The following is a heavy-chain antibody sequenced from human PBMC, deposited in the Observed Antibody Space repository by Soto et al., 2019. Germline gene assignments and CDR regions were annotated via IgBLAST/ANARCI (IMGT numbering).Heavy chain of an antibody. D-gene: IGHD6-13*01. V-gene: IGHV4-31*03. Sequence: SETLSLTCTVSCGSVISGGSYWSWIRQQPGKGLEWIGYTHYTGTTYYNPSLKSRIIISVDTSKNQFYLQWSSLKASDTAMYYCARHDSSSWAYNWFDPWGQGTLVTSPQ. CDR3: ARHDSSSWAYNWFDP. CDR2: THYTGTT. CDR1: CGSVISGGSY. J-gene: IGHJ5*02.